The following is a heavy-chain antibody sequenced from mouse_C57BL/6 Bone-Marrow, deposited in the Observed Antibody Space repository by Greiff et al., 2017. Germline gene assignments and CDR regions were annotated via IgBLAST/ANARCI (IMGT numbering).Heavy chain of an antibody. J-gene: IGHJ3*01. Sequence: VQLQQPGAELVRPGSSVKLSCKASGYTFTSYWMHWVKQRPIQGLEWIGNIDPSDSETHYNQKFKDKATLTVDKASSTAYMQLSSLTSEDSAVYYCAREDYDGGFAYWGQGTLVTVSA. CDR1: GYTFTSYW. CDR3: AREDYDGGFAY. D-gene: IGHD2-4*01. CDR2: IDPSDSET. V-gene: IGHV1-52*01.